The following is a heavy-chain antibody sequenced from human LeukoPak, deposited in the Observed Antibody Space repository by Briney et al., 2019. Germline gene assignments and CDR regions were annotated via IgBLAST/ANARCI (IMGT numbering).Heavy chain of an antibody. CDR2: IYENGGTT. J-gene: IGHJ4*02. Sequence: GGSLRLSCAGSGFTFRSHAMSWVRQAPEKGLEFVSGIYENGGTTYYADSVKGRFSIPRDNSKNTLYLQMDSLRGEDTAVYYCAKDFRIGYSAHFDYWGQGALVTVSS. CDR3: AKDFRIGYSAHFDY. D-gene: IGHD2-21*01. V-gene: IGHV3-23*01. CDR1: GFTFRSHA.